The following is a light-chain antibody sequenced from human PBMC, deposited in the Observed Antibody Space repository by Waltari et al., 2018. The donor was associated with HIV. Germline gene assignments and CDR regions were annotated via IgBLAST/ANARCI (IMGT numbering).Light chain of an antibody. Sequence: QTVVTQEPSFSVSPGGTVTLTCGLTSGSFSTTSYPSWFQQTPGQAPRTPIYNTNIRSSGVPDRFSGSIVGTKAALTITGAQADDDSDYYCILYVGGGSWVFGGGTKLTVL. CDR1: SGSFSTTSY. V-gene: IGLV8-61*01. J-gene: IGLJ3*02. CDR2: NTN. CDR3: ILYVGGGSWV.